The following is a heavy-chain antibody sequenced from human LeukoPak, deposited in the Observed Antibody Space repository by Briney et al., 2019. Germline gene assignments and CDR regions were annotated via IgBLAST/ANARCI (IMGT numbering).Heavy chain of an antibody. CDR3: VRDRSADGTV. D-gene: IGHD2-8*02. J-gene: IGHJ4*02. CDR1: GSTFSDYY. V-gene: IGHV3-11*06. CDR2: ISSSSSYT. Sequence: PAGSLRLSCAASGSTFSDYYMSWIRQAPGKGLEWVSYISSSSSYTGYALSVEGRFTISRDNAKNSLYLQMDSLRAEDTAVYYCVRDRSADGTVWGQGTLVTVSS.